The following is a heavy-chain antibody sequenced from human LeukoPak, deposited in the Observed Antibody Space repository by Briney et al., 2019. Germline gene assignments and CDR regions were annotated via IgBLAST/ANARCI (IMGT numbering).Heavy chain of an antibody. Sequence: PSETLSLTCTVSGGSISSSSYYWGWIRQPPGKGLEWIGSIYYSGSTHYNPSLKSRVTISVDTSKNQFSLKLSSVTAADTAVYYCASVIVGATNSAFDIWGQGTMVTVSS. CDR2: IYYSGST. CDR1: GGSISSSSYY. V-gene: IGHV4-39*01. CDR3: ASVIVGATNSAFDI. D-gene: IGHD1-26*01. J-gene: IGHJ3*02.